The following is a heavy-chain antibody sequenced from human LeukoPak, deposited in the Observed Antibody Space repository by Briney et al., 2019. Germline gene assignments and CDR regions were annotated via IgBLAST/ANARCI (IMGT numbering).Heavy chain of an antibody. J-gene: IGHJ3*02. D-gene: IGHD4-17*01. CDR2: ISYDGSNK. CDR1: GFTFSSYG. Sequence: GGSLRLSCAASGFTFSSYGMHWVRQAPGKGLEWVAVISYDGSNKYYADSVKGRFTISRDNSKNTLYLQMNSLRAEDTAVYYCAKDSATVTTSMGEASDIWGQGTMVTVSS. V-gene: IGHV3-30*18. CDR3: AKDSATVTTSMGEASDI.